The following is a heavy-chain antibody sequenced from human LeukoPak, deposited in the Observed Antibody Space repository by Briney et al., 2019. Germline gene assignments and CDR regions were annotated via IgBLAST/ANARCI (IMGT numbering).Heavy chain of an antibody. V-gene: IGHV4-61*01. J-gene: IGHJ4*02. D-gene: IGHD6-13*01. CDR3: ARRGIAAAGYDY. CDR1: GGSVSSGSYY. Sequence: SETLSLTCSVTGGSVSSGSYYWSWIRHPPGKGLEWIGYIYYSGTTNYHPSLKSRVTILVDTSKNQFSLNLSSVTAADTAVYYCARRGIAAAGYDYWGQGTLVTVSS. CDR2: IYYSGTT.